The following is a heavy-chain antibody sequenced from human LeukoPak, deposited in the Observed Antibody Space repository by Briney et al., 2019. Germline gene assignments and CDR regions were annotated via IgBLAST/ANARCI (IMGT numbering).Heavy chain of an antibody. CDR1: GFTVSSNY. V-gene: IGHV3-53*01. J-gene: IGHJ4*02. CDR3: ARVVVAALDY. CDR2: IYSGGST. Sequence: GSLRLSCAASGFTVSSNYMSWVRQAPGKGLEWVSVIYSGGSTYYADSVKGRFTISRDNSKNTLYLQMNSLRAEDTAVYYCARVVVAALDYWAREPWSPSPQ. D-gene: IGHD2-15*01.